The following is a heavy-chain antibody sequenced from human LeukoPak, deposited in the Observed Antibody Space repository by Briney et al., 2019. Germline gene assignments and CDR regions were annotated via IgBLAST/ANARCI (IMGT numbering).Heavy chain of an antibody. J-gene: IGHJ6*03. CDR3: ARLADDYSNYESRGDYYYYYMDV. Sequence: SETLSLTYTLSGYSISNANYWGWIRQPPGKGLEWSGEINHSGSTNYNPSLKSRVTISVDTSKNQFSLKLSSVTAADTAVYYCARLADDYSNYESRGDYYYYYMDVWGKGTTVTVSS. V-gene: IGHV4-38-2*02. CDR1: GYSISNANY. D-gene: IGHD4-11*01. CDR2: INHSGST.